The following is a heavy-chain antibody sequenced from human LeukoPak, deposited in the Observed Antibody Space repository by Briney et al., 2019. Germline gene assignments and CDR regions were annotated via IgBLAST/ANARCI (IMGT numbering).Heavy chain of an antibody. CDR3: ASAGRYGSGSYS. V-gene: IGHV3-74*01. CDR2: INSDGSST. Sequence: GGSLRLSCAASGFTFSNYWIHWVRQAPGKGLVWVSRINSDGSSTSYADSVKGRFTISRDNAKNTLYLQMNSLRGEDTAVYYCASAGRYGSGSYSWGQGTLVTVSS. D-gene: IGHD3-10*01. CDR1: GFTFSNYW. J-gene: IGHJ5*02.